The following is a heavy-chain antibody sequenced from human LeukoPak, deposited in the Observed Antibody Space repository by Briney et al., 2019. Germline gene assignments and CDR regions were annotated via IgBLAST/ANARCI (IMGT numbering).Heavy chain of an antibody. D-gene: IGHD3-3*01. CDR2: ISYDGRNK. Sequence: PGGSLRLSCAASKFTFNNHAMRWVRQAPGKGLAWVAVISYDGRNKYYADSVKGRFTISRDNAKNSLYLQMNSLRDEDTVVYYCARERHDFWSGYFHYYYYGMDVWGQGTTVTVSS. CDR1: KFTFNNHA. J-gene: IGHJ6*02. CDR3: ARERHDFWSGYFHYYYYGMDV. V-gene: IGHV3-30*04.